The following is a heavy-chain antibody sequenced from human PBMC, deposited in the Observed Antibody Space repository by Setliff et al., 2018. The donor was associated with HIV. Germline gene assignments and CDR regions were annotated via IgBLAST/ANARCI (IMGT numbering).Heavy chain of an antibody. D-gene: IGHD3-10*01. J-gene: IGHJ4*02. CDR1: GYTFTDYY. Sequence: ASVKVSCKASGYTFTDYYMHWVQQAPGKGLKWMGRVDPKNGKTLYAENLRGRITITADTSTDTAYMELNSLRSEDTAMYYCATLDYYGSQTYNLALHYWGQGTLVTVSS. CDR2: VDPKNGKT. CDR3: ATLDYYGSQTYNLALHY. V-gene: IGHV1-69-2*01.